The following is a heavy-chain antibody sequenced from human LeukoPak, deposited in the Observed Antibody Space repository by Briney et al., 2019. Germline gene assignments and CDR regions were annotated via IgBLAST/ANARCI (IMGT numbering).Heavy chain of an antibody. V-gene: IGHV3-9*01. J-gene: IGHJ3*02. CDR3: ARSQWLRDAFDI. Sequence: GGSLRLSCAASGFTFDDYAMHWVRQAPGKGLEWVSGISWNSGSIGYADSVKGRFTISRDDAKNSLYLQMNSLRAEDTALYYCARSQWLRDAFDIWGQGTMVTVSS. CDR1: GFTFDDYA. D-gene: IGHD5-12*01. CDR2: ISWNSGSI.